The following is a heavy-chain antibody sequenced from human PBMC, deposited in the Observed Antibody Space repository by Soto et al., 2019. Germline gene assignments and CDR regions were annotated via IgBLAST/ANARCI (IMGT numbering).Heavy chain of an antibody. J-gene: IGHJ6*02. Sequence: VASVKVSCKASGYTFTGYYMHWVRQAPGQGLEWMGWINPNSGGTNYAQKFQGWVTMTRDTSISTAYMELSRLRSDDTAVYYCARGIAAAAARGMDVWGQGTTVTVSS. CDR2: INPNSGGT. CDR3: ARGIAAAAARGMDV. CDR1: GYTFTGYY. V-gene: IGHV1-2*04. D-gene: IGHD6-13*01.